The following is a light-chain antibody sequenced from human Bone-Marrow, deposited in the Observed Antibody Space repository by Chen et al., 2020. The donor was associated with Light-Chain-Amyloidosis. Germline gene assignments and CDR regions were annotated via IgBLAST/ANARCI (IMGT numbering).Light chain of an antibody. J-gene: IGLJ2*01. CDR1: DLPTKY. CDR3: QSADSSGTYEVI. V-gene: IGLV3-25*03. CDR2: RET. Sequence: SYELTQPPSVSVSPGQPAMITCSGDDLPTKYAYWYKQKPGQAPVLVIHRETERPSGISERFSGSSSGTTATLTISGVQAEDEADYHCQSADSSGTYEVIFGGGTKLTVL.